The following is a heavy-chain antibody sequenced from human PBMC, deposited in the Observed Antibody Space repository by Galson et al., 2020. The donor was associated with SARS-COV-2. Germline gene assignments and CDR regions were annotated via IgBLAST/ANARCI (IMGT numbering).Heavy chain of an antibody. V-gene: IGHV4-30-4*07. CDR1: GCPISSGGYS. Sequence: SENLSLTCAVSGCPISSGGYSWTWFRQPPGKGLEWIGYIYYSGSTYYNPSLKSRVTISVDTSKNQFSLKLSSVTAADTAVYYCARCLYYDWDSGRVDWFDPWGQGTLVTVSS. CDR3: ARCLYYDWDSGRVDWFDP. CDR2: IYYSGST. J-gene: IGHJ5*02. D-gene: IGHD5-12*01.